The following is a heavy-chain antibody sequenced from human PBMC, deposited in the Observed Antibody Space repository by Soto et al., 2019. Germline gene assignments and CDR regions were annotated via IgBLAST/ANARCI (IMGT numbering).Heavy chain of an antibody. CDR2: IYYSGST. V-gene: IGHV4-39*01. D-gene: IGHD3-3*01. J-gene: IGHJ5*02. CDR1: GGSISSSSYY. Sequence: SETLSLTCTVSGGSISSSSYYWGWIRQPPGKGLEWIGSIYYSGSTYYNPSLKSRVTISVDTSKNQFSLKLSSVTAADTAVYYCARGHRGHTTIFVFYNWFDPWGQGTLVTVSS. CDR3: ARGHRGHTTIFVFYNWFDP.